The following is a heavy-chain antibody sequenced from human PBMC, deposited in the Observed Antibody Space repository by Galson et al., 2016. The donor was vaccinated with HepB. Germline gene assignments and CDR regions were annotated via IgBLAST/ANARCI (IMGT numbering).Heavy chain of an antibody. CDR3: ARHVDATSSFDWFVP. V-gene: IGHV5-10-1*01. CDR2: IDPTDSYT. CDR1: GYSFTTYW. D-gene: IGHD5-12*01. J-gene: IGHJ5*02. Sequence: QSGAEVKKPGESLRISCKGSGYSFTTYWISWVRQMPGKGLEWMGRIDPTDSYTNYSPSFQGHVSISADKSISTAYLQWNSLKASDTAMYYCARHVDATSSFDWFVPWGQGTLVTVSS.